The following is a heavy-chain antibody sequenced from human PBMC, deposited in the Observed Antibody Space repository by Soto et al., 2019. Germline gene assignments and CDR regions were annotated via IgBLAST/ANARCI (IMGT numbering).Heavy chain of an antibody. CDR1: GGTFSSYA. Sequence: QVQLVQSGAEVKKPGSSVKVSCKASGGTFSSYAISWVRQAPGQGLAWMGGIIPIFGTANYAQKFQGRVTITADESTSTAYMELSSLRSEDTAVYYCAKGSTGYSSSWYEGENWFDPWGQGTLVTVSS. V-gene: IGHV1-69*01. CDR2: IIPIFGTA. J-gene: IGHJ5*02. D-gene: IGHD6-13*01. CDR3: AKGSTGYSSSWYEGENWFDP.